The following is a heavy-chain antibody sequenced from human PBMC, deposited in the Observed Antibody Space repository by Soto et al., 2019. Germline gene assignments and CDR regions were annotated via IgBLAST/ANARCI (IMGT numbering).Heavy chain of an antibody. D-gene: IGHD3-3*01. CDR3: AKNFYDFWSPFTYHFDY. V-gene: IGHV3-23*01. Sequence: GESLKISCAASGFTFSSYAMSWVRQAPGKGLEWVSAISGSGGSTYYADSVKGRFTISRDNSKNTLYLQMNSLRAEDTAVYYCAKNFYDFWSPFTYHFDYWGQGTLVTVSS. CDR1: GFTFSSYA. CDR2: ISGSGGST. J-gene: IGHJ4*02.